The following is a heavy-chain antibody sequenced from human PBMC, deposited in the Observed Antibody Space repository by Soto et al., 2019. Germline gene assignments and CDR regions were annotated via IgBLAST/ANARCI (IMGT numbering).Heavy chain of an antibody. CDR1: GFTFSIYT. D-gene: IGHD6-13*01. V-gene: IGHV3-21*01. Sequence: WEAPLVFCPACGFTFSIYTMTWLRQAPGNGLEWVSSISRSSSYIYYADSVNRRFTISRDNAKNSLYLQMKSLRAEDTAVYYCARDRTAAGTWGLNWFDPWGHGTMVTVSS. J-gene: IGHJ5*02. CDR3: ARDRTAAGTWGLNWFDP. CDR2: ISRSSSYI.